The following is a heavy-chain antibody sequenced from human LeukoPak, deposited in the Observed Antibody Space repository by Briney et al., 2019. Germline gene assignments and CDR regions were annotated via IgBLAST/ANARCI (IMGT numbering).Heavy chain of an antibody. J-gene: IGHJ6*02. CDR2: IYNSGST. D-gene: IGHD3-10*01. Sequence: SETLSPTCTVSDVSIRNSYWSWIRQSPGKGLEWIGCIYNSGSTRYNPSLKSRVTISEDTSKNQFSLRLSSVTAADTAVYYCARASPGAIYYYGVDVWGQGTTVTVSS. CDR1: DVSIRNSY. CDR3: ARASPGAIYYYGVDV. V-gene: IGHV4-59*01.